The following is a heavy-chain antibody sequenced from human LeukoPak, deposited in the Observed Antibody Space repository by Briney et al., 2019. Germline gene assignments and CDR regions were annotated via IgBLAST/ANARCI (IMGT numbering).Heavy chain of an antibody. CDR1: GYTFTSYY. V-gene: IGHV1-46*01. J-gene: IGHJ5*02. Sequence: ASVKVSCKASGYTFTSYYMHWVRQAPGQGLEWMGIINPSGGSTSYAQRFQGRVTMTRDTSISTAYMELSGLRSDDTAVYYCASTGQQLVDGDWFDPWGQGTLVTVSS. CDR2: INPSGGST. D-gene: IGHD6-13*01. CDR3: ASTGQQLVDGDWFDP.